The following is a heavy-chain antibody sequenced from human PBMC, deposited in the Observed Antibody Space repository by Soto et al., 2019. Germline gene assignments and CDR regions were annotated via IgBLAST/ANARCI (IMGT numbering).Heavy chain of an antibody. CDR1: GGSISSSSYY. Sequence: SETLSLTCTVSGGSISSSSYYWGWFRQPPGKGLEWIGSIYYSGSTYYNPSLKSRVTISVDTSKNQFSLKLSSVTAADTAVYYCARSSFDYDFWSLGPWGQGTLVT. J-gene: IGHJ5*02. V-gene: IGHV4-39*01. CDR2: IYYSGST. CDR3: ARSSFDYDFWSLGP. D-gene: IGHD3-3*01.